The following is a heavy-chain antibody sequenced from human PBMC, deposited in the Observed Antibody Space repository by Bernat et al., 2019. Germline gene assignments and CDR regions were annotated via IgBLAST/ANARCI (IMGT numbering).Heavy chain of an antibody. V-gene: IGHV4-30-2*01. Sequence: QLQLQESGSGLVKPSQTLSLTCAVSGGSISSGGYSWSWIRQPPGKGLEWIGYIYHSGSTYYNPSLKSRVTISVDRSKNQFSLKLSSVTAADTAVYYCARAGHPSEVYGDYDGVDKHQIYFDYWGQGTLVTVSS. CDR3: ARAGHPSEVYGDYDGVDKHQIYFDY. J-gene: IGHJ4*02. D-gene: IGHD4-17*01. CDR2: IYHSGST. CDR1: GGSISSGGYS.